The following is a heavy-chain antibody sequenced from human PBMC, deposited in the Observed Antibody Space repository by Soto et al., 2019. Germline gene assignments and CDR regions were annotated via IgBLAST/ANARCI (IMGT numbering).Heavy chain of an antibody. J-gene: IGHJ5*02. CDR2: VHYSGNT. CDR3: ARQDRVVAEGRWFDP. CDR1: GYSISSGYH. V-gene: IGHV4-38-2*02. D-gene: IGHD2-15*01. Sequence: SDTMYLTSTVSGYSISSGYHWAWIKQPPGKGLEWLGSVHYSGNTYNNPSLKSRLTISVDKSKNQFSLNLSSVTAADTAVYYCARQDRVVAEGRWFDPWGQGTLVTVSS.